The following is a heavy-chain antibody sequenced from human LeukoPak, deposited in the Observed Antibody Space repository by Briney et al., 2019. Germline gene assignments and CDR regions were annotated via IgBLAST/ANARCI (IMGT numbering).Heavy chain of an antibody. V-gene: IGHV3-23*01. D-gene: IGHD1-26*01. CDR1: GFTFTNYA. Sequence: GGSLRLSCAASGFTFTNYAMTWVRQPPGKGLEWVSSISASGVMTYYAHSVKGRFTVSRDTSKNSLYLQMSSLTAADTAVYYCAKDRSIGTYYTFDHWGQGTLVTVSS. J-gene: IGHJ4*02. CDR2: ISASGVMT. CDR3: AKDRSIGTYYTFDH.